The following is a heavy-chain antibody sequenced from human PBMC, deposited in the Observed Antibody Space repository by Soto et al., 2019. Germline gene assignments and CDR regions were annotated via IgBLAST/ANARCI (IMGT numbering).Heavy chain of an antibody. J-gene: IGHJ4*02. Sequence: ASVNVSCKFSGYTLTELSIHWVRQAPGKGLEWMGCFDPEDGETIYAQKFQGRVTMTEDTSTDTAYMELSSLRSEDTAVYYCATRRLRYFDWLLYWGQGTLVTVSS. CDR2: FDPEDGET. D-gene: IGHD3-9*01. CDR1: GYTLTELS. V-gene: IGHV1-24*01. CDR3: ATRRLRYFDWLLY.